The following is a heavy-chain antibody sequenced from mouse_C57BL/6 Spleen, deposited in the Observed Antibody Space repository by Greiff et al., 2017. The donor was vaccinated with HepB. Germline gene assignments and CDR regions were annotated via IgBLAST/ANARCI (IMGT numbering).Heavy chain of an antibody. CDR3: ARRIYYGNFDY. CDR2: TDPSDSET. D-gene: IGHD2-1*01. V-gene: IGHV1-52*01. J-gene: IGHJ2*01. Sequence: QVQLQQPGAELVRPGSSVKLSCKASGYTFTSYWMHWVKQRPIQGLEWIGNTDPSDSETHYNQKFKDKATLTVDKSSSTAYMQLSSLTSEDSAVYYCARRIYYGNFDYWGQGTTLTVSS. CDR1: GYTFTSYW.